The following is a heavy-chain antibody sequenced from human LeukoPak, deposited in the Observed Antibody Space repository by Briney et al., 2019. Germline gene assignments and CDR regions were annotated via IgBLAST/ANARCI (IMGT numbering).Heavy chain of an antibody. V-gene: IGHV1-2*02. J-gene: IGHJ6*02. CDR1: GYSFSEFY. CDR2: IDPNSGGS. CDR3: TRSRTPFYYYGMDV. D-gene: IGHD1-1*01. Sequence: ASVRVSCKASGYSFSEFYIHWIRLAPGQGLEWMGWIDPNSGGSNHAPKFQGRATLTGDTSTRTVHMDLTWLTSADTAIYYCTRSRTPFYYYGMDVWGQGTSVTVSS.